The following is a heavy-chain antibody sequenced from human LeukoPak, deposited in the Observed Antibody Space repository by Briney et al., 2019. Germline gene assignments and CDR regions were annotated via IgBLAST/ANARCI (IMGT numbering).Heavy chain of an antibody. V-gene: IGHV3-7*03. CDR3: ARGGGLDV. Sequence: GGSLRLSCAASGFTFSSYWMNWARQAPGKGLEWVASINHNGNVNYYVDSVKGRFTISRDNAKNSLYLQMSNLRAEVMAVYFCARGGGLDVWGQGATVTVS. D-gene: IGHD3-16*01. CDR1: GFTFSSYW. J-gene: IGHJ6*02. CDR2: INHNGNVN.